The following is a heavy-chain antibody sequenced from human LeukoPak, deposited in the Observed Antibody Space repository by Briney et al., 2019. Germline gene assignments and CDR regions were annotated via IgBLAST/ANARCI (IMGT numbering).Heavy chain of an antibody. J-gene: IGHJ3*02. CDR2: LDSSGST. CDR3: ARSIRGYYDSSGYYPHAFDI. V-gene: IGHV4-39*07. CDR1: GGSISSRSDY. Sequence: SETLSLTCTVSGGSISSRSDYWGWIRQTPGKGLEWIGNLDSSGSTYYNPSLKSRVTISVDTSKNQFSLKLSSVTAADTAVYYCARSIRGYYDSSGYYPHAFDIWGQGTMVTVSS. D-gene: IGHD3-22*01.